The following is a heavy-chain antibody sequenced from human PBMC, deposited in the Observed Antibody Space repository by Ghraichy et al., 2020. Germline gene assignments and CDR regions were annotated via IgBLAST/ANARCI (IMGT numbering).Heavy chain of an antibody. J-gene: IGHJ5*02. V-gene: IGHV3-30*04. CDR1: GFPLTSYA. CDR3: SRGPNRGWDP. CDR2: MSFDGNK. D-gene: IGHD6-19*01. Sequence: GGSLRLSCAASGFPLTSYAVHWVRQAPGKGLEWVAVMSFDGNKYYADSVRGRFTLSRDISKNTLSLEMNTLRPEDTAIYYCSRGPNRGWDPWGQGTLVTVSS.